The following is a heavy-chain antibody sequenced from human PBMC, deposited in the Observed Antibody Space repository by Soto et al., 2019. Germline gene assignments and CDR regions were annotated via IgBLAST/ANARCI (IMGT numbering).Heavy chain of an antibody. J-gene: IGHJ5*02. CDR3: ARSYISSSYWFDP. Sequence: GASVKVSCKASGYTFVTYFMHWVRQAPGQGLEWMGVINPSRGTTSYAQKFQDRVTMTRDTSASTVYMELSSLRSEDTAIYYCARSYISSSYWFDPWGQGTLVTVS. CDR2: INPSRGTT. D-gene: IGHD6-6*01. V-gene: IGHV1-46*03. CDR1: GYTFVTYF.